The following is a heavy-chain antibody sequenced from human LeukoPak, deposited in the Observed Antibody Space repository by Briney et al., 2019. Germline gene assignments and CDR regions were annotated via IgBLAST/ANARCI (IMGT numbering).Heavy chain of an antibody. V-gene: IGHV4-59*08. J-gene: IGHJ4*02. D-gene: IGHD6-19*01. CDR2: IYYSGSA. CDR1: GGSISRDY. CDR3: AKLCSSGWYVRCIDY. Sequence: SETLSLTCTVSGGSISRDYWSWIRQSPGKRLEWIGYIYYSGSAKSNPSLKSRATLLIDTSKNQFSLKLSSVTAADTAVYFCAKLCSSGWYVRCIDYWGQGTLVTVSS.